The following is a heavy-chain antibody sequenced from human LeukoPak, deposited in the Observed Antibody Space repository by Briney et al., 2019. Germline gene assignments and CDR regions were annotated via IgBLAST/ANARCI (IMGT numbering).Heavy chain of an antibody. CDR3: ARGTTVSSSLLY. CDR2: IKQDGSEK. V-gene: IGHV3-7*01. D-gene: IGHD6-6*01. Sequence: PGGSLRLSCAASGFTFSSYWMNWVRQAPGKGLEWVANIKQDGSEKYYVDSVKGRFTISRDNAKNSLYLQMNSLRAEGTAVYYCARGTTVSSSLLYWGQGTLVTVSS. J-gene: IGHJ4*02. CDR1: GFTFSSYW.